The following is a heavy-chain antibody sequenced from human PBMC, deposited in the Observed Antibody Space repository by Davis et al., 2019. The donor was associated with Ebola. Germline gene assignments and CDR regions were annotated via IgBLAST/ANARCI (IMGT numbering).Heavy chain of an antibody. CDR1: GYTFTGYY. J-gene: IGHJ4*02. D-gene: IGHD3-3*02. Sequence: SVKVSCMASGYTFTGYYMHWVRQPPGQGLEWMGRINPNTGDTNYAQKFQGRVTMTRDASTRTAYMELSGLRSDDTSTFYCARDPPTHFCASATYYLAYWGQGTLVTVSS. CDR3: ARDPPTHFCASATYYLAY. V-gene: IGHV1-2*06. CDR2: INPNTGDT.